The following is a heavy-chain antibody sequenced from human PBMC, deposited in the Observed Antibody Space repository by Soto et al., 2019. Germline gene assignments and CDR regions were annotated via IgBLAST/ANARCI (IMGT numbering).Heavy chain of an antibody. D-gene: IGHD6-13*01. V-gene: IGHV4-59*01. CDR1: GGSISSNY. CDR3: ARYRREAVAGYTLDN. CDR2: VYNSGST. J-gene: IGHJ4*02. Sequence: SETLSLTCTVSGGSISSNYWTWIRQPPGKGLEWIGYVYNSGSTNYNPSLKSRVTISDATSKSQFSLKVNSMTAADTAVYYCARYRREAVAGYTLDNWGQGILVTVSS.